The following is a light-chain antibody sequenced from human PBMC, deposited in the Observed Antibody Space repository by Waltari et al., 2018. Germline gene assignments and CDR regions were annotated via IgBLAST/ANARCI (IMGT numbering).Light chain of an antibody. J-gene: IGLJ3*02. CDR3: YSTDYTGNYWV. CDR2: EDT. Sequence: SYELTQPPSVSVSPGHTARITCSGEALPNKYAYWYRQKSGQAPVLVIYEDTKRPSGIPERFSASNSGAVATLTITGAQVEDEADYYCYSTDYTGNYWVFGGGTKLIVL. V-gene: IGLV3-10*01. CDR1: ALPNKY.